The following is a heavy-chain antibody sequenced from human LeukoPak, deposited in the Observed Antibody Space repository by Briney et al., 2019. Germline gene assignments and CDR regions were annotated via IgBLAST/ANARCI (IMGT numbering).Heavy chain of an antibody. D-gene: IGHD1-26*01. J-gene: IGHJ4*02. CDR2: IYYSGST. CDR1: GGSISSYY. V-gene: IGHV4-59*08. CDR3: ARHGTSGSYYRYFDY. Sequence: PSETLSLTCTVSGGSISSYYWSWIRQPPGKGLEWIGYIYYSGSTNYNPSLKSRVTISVDTSKNQFSLKLSSVTAADTAVYYCARHGTSGSYYRYFDYWGQGTLVTVSS.